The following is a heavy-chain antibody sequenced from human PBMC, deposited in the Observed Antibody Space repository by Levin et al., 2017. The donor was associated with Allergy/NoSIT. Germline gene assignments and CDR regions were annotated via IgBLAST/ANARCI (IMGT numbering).Heavy chain of an antibody. D-gene: IGHD6-19*01. CDR1: GFTFSSYW. CDR2: IKQDGSEK. J-gene: IGHJ6*02. V-gene: IGHV3-7*01. Sequence: GESLKISCAASGFTFSSYWMSWVRQAPGKGLEWVANIKQDGSEKYYVDSVKGRFTISRDNAKNSLYLQMNSLRAEDTAVYYCAREVWISGWYVYYYGMDVWGQGTTVTVSS. CDR3: AREVWISGWYVYYYGMDV.